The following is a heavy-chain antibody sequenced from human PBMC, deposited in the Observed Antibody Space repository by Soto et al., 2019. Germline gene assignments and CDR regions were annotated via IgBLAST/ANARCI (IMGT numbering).Heavy chain of an antibody. Sequence: SRTLSLTCAISGDSVSSTSAAWNWIRQSPSRGLEWLGRTFYRSKWYYDYAVSVKSRITINPDTSKNQFSLQLNSVTPEDTAVYYCSRRLKLGADYYGMDVWGQGTTVTVSS. CDR1: GDSVSSTSAA. V-gene: IGHV6-1*01. CDR2: TFYRSKWYY. J-gene: IGHJ6*02. CDR3: SRRLKLGADYYGMDV. D-gene: IGHD1-26*01.